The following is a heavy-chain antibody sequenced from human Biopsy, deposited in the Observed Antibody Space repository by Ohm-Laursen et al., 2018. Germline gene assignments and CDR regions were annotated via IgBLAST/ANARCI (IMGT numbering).Heavy chain of an antibody. D-gene: IGHD3-3*01. CDR1: GFTFSSHA. CDR2: INGSGGST. V-gene: IGHV3-23*01. Sequence: GSLRLSCTASGFTFSSHAMSWVRQAPGKGLECVSVINGSGGSTYYADPVKGRFTISRDNSKNTLYLQMNSLRAEDTAMYYCARDLYDFCGGCPSDPWGQGTLVTVSP. J-gene: IGHJ5*02. CDR3: ARDLYDFCGGCPSDP.